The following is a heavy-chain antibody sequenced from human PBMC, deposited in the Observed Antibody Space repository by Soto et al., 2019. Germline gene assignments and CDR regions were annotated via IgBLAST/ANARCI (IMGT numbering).Heavy chain of an antibody. CDR1: RGSISSYY. CDR2: IYYSGTT. J-gene: IGHJ4*02. V-gene: IGHV4-59*08. CDR3: ATYDSSGLAF. D-gene: IGHD3-22*01. Sequence: SETLSLTCTVSRGSISSYYWNWIRQPPGKGLEWIGYIYYSGTTYYNPSLKSRLTKYIDTSKKQFSLRLTSVTAADTAVYYCATYDSSGLAFWGQGTLVTVS.